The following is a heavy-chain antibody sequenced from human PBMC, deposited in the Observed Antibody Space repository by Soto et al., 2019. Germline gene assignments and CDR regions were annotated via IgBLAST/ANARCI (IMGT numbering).Heavy chain of an antibody. J-gene: IGHJ4*02. Sequence: WASVKVSCKASGGTFSSYAISWVRQAPGQGLEWMGGIIPIFGTANYAQKFQGRVTITADESTSTAYMELSSLRSEDTAVYYCAVGYSYGYGFDYWGQGTLVTVSS. V-gene: IGHV1-69*13. CDR2: IIPIFGTA. CDR1: GGTFSSYA. CDR3: AVGYSYGYGFDY. D-gene: IGHD5-18*01.